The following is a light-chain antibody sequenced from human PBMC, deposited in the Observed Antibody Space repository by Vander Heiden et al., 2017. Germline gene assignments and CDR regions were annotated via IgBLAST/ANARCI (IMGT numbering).Light chain of an antibody. J-gene: IGKJ5*01. Sequence: ESVLTQSPATLSLPLGYRAPLSCRASQSVSSYLAWYQQKPGQAPRLLIYDASNRATGIPARFSGGGSGTDFTLTISSLEPEDFAVYYCQQRSTWTPITFGQGTRLEIK. CDR3: QQRSTWTPIT. V-gene: IGKV3-11*01. CDR1: QSVSSY. CDR2: DAS.